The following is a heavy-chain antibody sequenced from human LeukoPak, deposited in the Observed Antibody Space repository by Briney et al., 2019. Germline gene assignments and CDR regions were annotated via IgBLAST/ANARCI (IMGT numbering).Heavy chain of an antibody. Sequence: GGSLRLSCAASGFTFSSYGMHWVRQAPGKGLEWVALISYDGSNEYYADSVRGRFTISRDNSKNTLYLQMNSLRAEDTAVYYCARDISGWYSGGYFRMDVWGQGTTVTVSS. D-gene: IGHD6-19*01. CDR2: ISYDGSNE. CDR3: ARDISGWYSGGYFRMDV. CDR1: GFTFSSYG. V-gene: IGHV3-30*03. J-gene: IGHJ6*02.